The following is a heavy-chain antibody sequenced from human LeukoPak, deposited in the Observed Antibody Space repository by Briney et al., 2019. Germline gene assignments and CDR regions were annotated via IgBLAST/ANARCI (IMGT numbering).Heavy chain of an antibody. CDR3: ARGGGDYCFDY. Sequence: PGGSLRLSCSASGFTFSSHAMSWVRQAPGKGLEWVSGSCGDDGDTGYADSVKGRFTISRDNSKNTLYLQMNSLGAEDTAVYFCARGGGDYCFDYWGQGALVTVSS. CDR1: GFTFSSHA. J-gene: IGHJ4*02. CDR2: SCGDDGDT. V-gene: IGHV3-23*01. D-gene: IGHD2-21*02.